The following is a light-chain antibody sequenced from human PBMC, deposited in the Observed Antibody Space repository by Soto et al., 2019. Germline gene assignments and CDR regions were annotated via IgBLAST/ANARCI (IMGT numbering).Light chain of an antibody. CDR1: QNIGVY. J-gene: IGKJ1*01. CDR2: AAS. CDR3: HQTAANPWT. V-gene: IGKV1-39*01. Sequence: DIQRTQSPSSLSASVGDRVTITCRASQNIGVYLNWYQKKPGKAPKLLIHAASSLHSGVPSTFSGSGSGTDFALTISSLQPEDFATYYCHQTAANPWTFAQGTKVDIK.